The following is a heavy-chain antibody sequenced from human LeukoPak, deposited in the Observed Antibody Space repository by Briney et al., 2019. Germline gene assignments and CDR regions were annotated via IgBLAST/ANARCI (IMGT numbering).Heavy chain of an antibody. D-gene: IGHD4-17*01. CDR3: AKHKDDHGDYYYMDV. CDR1: GFTFSHYG. V-gene: IGHV3-30*02. Sequence: PGGSLRLSCAASGFTFSHYGIHGVRQAPGKGLEWVAFISYDGSKKYYGDSVKGRFTISRDNSKNTLHLQMNSLRAEDTAVFYCAKHKDDHGDYYYMDVWGKGTTVTVSS. CDR2: ISYDGSKK. J-gene: IGHJ6*03.